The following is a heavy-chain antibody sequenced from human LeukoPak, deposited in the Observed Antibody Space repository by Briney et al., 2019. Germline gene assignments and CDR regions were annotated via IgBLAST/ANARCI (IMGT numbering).Heavy chain of an antibody. CDR2: INHSGST. Sequence: SETLSLTCAVYGVSFSGYYWSWIRQPPGKGLEWIGEINHSGSTNYNPSLKSRVTISVDTSKNQFSLKLSSVTAADTAVYYCARGWYNWNSDYFDYWGQGTLVTVSS. J-gene: IGHJ4*02. CDR1: GVSFSGYY. V-gene: IGHV4-34*01. D-gene: IGHD1-7*01. CDR3: ARGWYNWNSDYFDY.